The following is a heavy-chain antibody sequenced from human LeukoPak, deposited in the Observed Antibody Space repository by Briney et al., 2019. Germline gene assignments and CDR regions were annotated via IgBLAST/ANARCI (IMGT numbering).Heavy chain of an antibody. CDR1: GGSISSGSYY. CDR3: ARALGDSSGYPYFDY. J-gene: IGHJ4*02. CDR2: IYYSGST. D-gene: IGHD3-22*01. Sequence: SETLSLTCTVSGGSISSGSYYWGWIRQPPGKGLEWIGSIYYSGSTYYNPSLKSRVTISVDTSKNQFSLKLSSVTAADTAVYYCARALGDSSGYPYFDYWGQGTLVTVSS. V-gene: IGHV4-39*07.